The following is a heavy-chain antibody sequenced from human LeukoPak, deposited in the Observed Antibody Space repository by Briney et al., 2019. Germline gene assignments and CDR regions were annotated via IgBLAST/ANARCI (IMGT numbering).Heavy chain of an antibody. V-gene: IGHV1-8*01. CDR3: ARRLWFESLYYYYYIIDV. CDR2: RNPNSGNT. CDR1: GYTVTSYD. D-gene: IGHD3-10*01. J-gene: IGHJ6*01. Sequence: ASVTVSCKASGYTVTSYDINGVGQAAGQGGEGMGWRNPNSGNTGYAPKSPGRVTITTPTSITTAYMELTSLRSQDTAVYYCARRLWFESLYYYYYIIDVWGKGPRSPSPQ.